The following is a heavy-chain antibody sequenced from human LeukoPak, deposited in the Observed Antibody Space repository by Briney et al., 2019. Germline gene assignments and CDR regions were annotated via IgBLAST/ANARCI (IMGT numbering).Heavy chain of an antibody. CDR3: ARGRGTTMVRGVITNYFDL. Sequence: GASVKVFCRASGYTFTAHYIHWVRQAPGQGLEWMGWIDPNSGGTNYAQKFLGSVTMTGDTSINTAFMELSRLRSDDTAIYYCARGRGTTMVRGVITNYFDLWGRGSLVTVSS. CDR1: GYTFTAHY. D-gene: IGHD3-10*01. V-gene: IGHV1-2*02. J-gene: IGHJ2*01. CDR2: IDPNSGGT.